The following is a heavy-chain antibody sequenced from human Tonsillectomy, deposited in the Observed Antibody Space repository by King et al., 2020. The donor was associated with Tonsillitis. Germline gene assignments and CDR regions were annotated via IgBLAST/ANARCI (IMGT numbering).Heavy chain of an antibody. CDR1: GFTFKDYA. D-gene: IGHD5-18*01. CDR3: AKDTRDGYTYAQGPNDY. V-gene: IGHV3-43*02. CDR2: ISGEGSKT. J-gene: IGHJ4*02. Sequence: VQLVESGGGVVQPGGSLRLSCAASGFTFKDYAMHWVRQAPGKGLEWVSLISGEGSKTYYVDSVKGRFTISRDNSEDSLYLQMNSLRTEDTAVYYCAKDTRDGYTYAQGPNDYWGQGTLVSVSS.